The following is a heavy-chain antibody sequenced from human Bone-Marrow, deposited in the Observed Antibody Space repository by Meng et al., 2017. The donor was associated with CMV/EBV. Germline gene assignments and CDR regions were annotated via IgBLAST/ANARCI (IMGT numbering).Heavy chain of an antibody. CDR2: INHSGST. CDR1: GGSSSGYY. J-gene: IGHJ6*02. D-gene: IGHD2-2*01. CDR3: ARGARCSSSSCYRAAYYYYGMDV. V-gene: IGHV4-34*01. Sequence: SETLSLTCAVYGGSSSGYYWNWIRQPPGKGLEWIGEINHSGSTNYSPSLKSRVTISVNTSKNQFSLKVSSVTAADTAVYYCARGARCSSSSCYRAAYYYYGMDVWDQGTTVTVSS.